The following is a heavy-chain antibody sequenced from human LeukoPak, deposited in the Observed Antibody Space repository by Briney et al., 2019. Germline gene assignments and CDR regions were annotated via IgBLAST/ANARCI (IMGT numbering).Heavy chain of an antibody. V-gene: IGHV1-69*13. J-gene: IGHJ5*02. CDR1: GGTFSSYA. CDR3: ARVLGYSGGPYWFDP. Sequence: ASVKVSCKASGGTFSSYAISWVRQAPGQGLDWMGGIIPIFGTANYAQKFQGRVTITADESTSTAYMELSSLRSEDTAVYYCARVLGYSGGPYWFDPWGQGTLVAVSS. CDR2: IIPIFGTA. D-gene: IGHD6-25*01.